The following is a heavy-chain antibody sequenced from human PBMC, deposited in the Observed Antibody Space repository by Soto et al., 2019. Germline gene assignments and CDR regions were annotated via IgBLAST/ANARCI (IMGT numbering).Heavy chain of an antibody. CDR2: VYNDGDST. J-gene: IGHJ4*02. CDR1: DLPFRTYW. Sequence: EVQLVESGGGLVQPGGSWGFSGEASDLPFRTYWLFWFGQAPGKGLVWVSRVYNDGDSTLHAASVTGRFTISRDNAKNTVYLQMSDLRVEDTAMYYCEVRPGYSTGGDYWGRGTLVTVSS. V-gene: IGHV3-74*03. D-gene: IGHD2-15*01. CDR3: EVRPGYSTGGDY.